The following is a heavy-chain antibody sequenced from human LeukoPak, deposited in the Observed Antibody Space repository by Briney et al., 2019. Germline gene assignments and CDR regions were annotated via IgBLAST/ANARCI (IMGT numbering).Heavy chain of an antibody. CDR1: GFTFSNAW. V-gene: IGHV3-15*01. D-gene: IGHD3-9*01. J-gene: IGHJ4*02. Sequence: GGSLRLSCAASGFTFSNAWMSWVRQAPGKGLEWVGRIKSKTDGGTTDYGAPVKGRFSISRDDSKNTLYLQMSSLRSEDTAVYYCTTGILTGYPYYFDYWGQGTLVTVSS. CDR2: IKSKTDGGTT. CDR3: TTGILTGYPYYFDY.